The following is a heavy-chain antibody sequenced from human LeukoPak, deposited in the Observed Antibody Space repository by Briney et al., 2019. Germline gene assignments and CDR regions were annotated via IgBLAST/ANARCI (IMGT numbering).Heavy chain of an antibody. CDR3: AKDIARIAVGGTPVGAD. CDR1: GFTFSVNG. V-gene: IGHV3-30*02. CDR2: IRYEGSTK. Sequence: GGALRLSCAVSGFTFSVNGMHWVRQAPGKGLEWVAFIRYEGSTKYYADSVKGRFTISRDNSKNTLYLQMNSLRAEDTAVYYFAKDIARIAVGGTPVGADWGQGTLVTAAS. J-gene: IGHJ4*02. D-gene: IGHD6-19*01.